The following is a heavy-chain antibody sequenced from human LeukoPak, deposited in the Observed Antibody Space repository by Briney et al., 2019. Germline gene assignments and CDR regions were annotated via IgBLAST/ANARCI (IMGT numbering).Heavy chain of an antibody. J-gene: IGHJ6*02. CDR1: GASVSDGNY. CDR2: IYWDDDK. CDR3: AHTGCGGDCLRVYYYTMDV. Sequence: TLSLTCSVSGASVSDGNYYWSWIRQPPGKALEWLALIYWDDDKRYRPSLKSRLTITKDTSKNQVVLTMTNMDPVDTATYYCAHTGCGGDCLRVYYYTMDVWGQGTPVTVSS. D-gene: IGHD2-21*02. V-gene: IGHV2-5*08.